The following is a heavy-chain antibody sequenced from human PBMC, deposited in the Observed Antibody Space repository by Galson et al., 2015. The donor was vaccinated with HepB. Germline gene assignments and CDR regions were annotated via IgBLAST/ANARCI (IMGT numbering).Heavy chain of an antibody. CDR2: IIPILGIA. Sequence: SVKVSCKASGGTFSSYAISWVRQAPGQGLEWMGRIIPILGIANYAQKFQGRVTITADKSTSTAYMELSSLRSEDTAVYYCAREGDPGQWLVPTWGDYYYGMDVWGQGTTVTVSS. D-gene: IGHD6-19*01. CDR3: AREGDPGQWLVPTWGDYYYGMDV. CDR1: GGTFSSYA. V-gene: IGHV1-69*04. J-gene: IGHJ6*02.